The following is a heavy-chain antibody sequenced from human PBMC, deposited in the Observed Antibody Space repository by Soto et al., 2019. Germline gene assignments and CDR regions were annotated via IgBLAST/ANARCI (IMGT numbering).Heavy chain of an antibody. V-gene: IGHV3-23*01. J-gene: IGHJ4*02. CDR1: GFTFSTYG. Sequence: EVQLLESGGNLVQPGGSLRLSCAASGFTFSTYGMTWVRQAPGKGLEWVSSISDSGDSTYYADSVKGRFTISRDNSKNTLFLQMNSVRAEDTAVYYCAKDHAWGRRVTTRFDYWGQGALVTVSS. D-gene: IGHD4-17*01. CDR3: AKDHAWGRRVTTRFDY. CDR2: ISDSGDST.